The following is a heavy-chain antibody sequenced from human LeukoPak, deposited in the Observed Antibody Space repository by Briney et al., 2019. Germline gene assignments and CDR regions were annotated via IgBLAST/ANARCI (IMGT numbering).Heavy chain of an antibody. V-gene: IGHV1-69*06. Sequence: SVKVSCKASGYTFTSYGISWVRQAPGQGLEWMGGIIPIFGTANYAQKFQGRVTITADKSTSTAYMELSSLRSEDTAVYYCARNGYCTNGSCLGNAFDIWGQGTMVTVSS. D-gene: IGHD2-8*01. CDR2: IIPIFGTA. CDR1: GYTFTSYG. CDR3: ARNGYCTNGSCLGNAFDI. J-gene: IGHJ3*02.